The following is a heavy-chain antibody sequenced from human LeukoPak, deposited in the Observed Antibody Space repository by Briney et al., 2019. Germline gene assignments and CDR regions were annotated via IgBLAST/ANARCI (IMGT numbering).Heavy chain of an antibody. CDR2: ISGSGGST. V-gene: IGHV3-23*01. J-gene: IGHJ4*02. CDR1: GGSISSYY. D-gene: IGHD1-26*01. Sequence: ETLSLTCTVSGGSISSYYWSWVRQAPGKGLEWVSAISGSGGSTYYADSVKGRFTISRDNSKNTLYLQMNSLRAEDTAVYYCAKKGSREFDYWGQGTLVTVSS. CDR3: AKKGSREFDY.